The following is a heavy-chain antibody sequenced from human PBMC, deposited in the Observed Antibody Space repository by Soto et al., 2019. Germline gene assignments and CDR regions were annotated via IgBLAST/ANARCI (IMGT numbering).Heavy chain of an antibody. J-gene: IGHJ4*02. Sequence: QVQLVESGGGVVQPGRSLRLSCAASGFTFSDYSMHWVRQAPGKGPEWVAVIWYDGSNKYYSDSVKGRFTISRDNSKNTLYLQMNSLRAEDTGVYYCARDWLACDYWGQGTLVTVSS. CDR3: ARDWLACDY. CDR2: IWYDGSNK. D-gene: IGHD6-19*01. CDR1: GFTFSDYS. V-gene: IGHV3-33*01.